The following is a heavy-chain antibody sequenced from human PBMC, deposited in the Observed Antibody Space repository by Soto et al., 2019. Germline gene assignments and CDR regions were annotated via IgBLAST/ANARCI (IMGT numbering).Heavy chain of an antibody. CDR2: IDPSDSYT. V-gene: IGHV5-10-1*01. CDR3: ARLEPHLVDP. Sequence: PGESLKISCKASGYRFTSYWITWVRQMPGKGLEWMGRIDPSDSYTNYSLSFQGQVTISADKSISTVYLQWSSLKASDTAMYYCARLEPHLVDPWGQGTLVTVSS. CDR1: GYRFTSYW. J-gene: IGHJ5*02.